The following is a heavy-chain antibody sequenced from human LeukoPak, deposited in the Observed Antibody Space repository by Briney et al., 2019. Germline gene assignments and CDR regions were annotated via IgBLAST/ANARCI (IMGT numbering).Heavy chain of an antibody. D-gene: IGHD5-18*01. J-gene: IGHJ6*02. CDR1: GYTFTGYY. CDR3: ARDTAMVSGYYYGMDV. V-gene: IGHV1-2*02. Sequence: ASVTVSCTASGYTFTGYYMHWVRQAPGQGLEWMGWINPNSGGTNYAQKSQGRVTMTRDTSISTAYMELSRLRSDDTAVYYCARDTAMVSGYYYGMDVWGQGTTVTVSS. CDR2: INPNSGGT.